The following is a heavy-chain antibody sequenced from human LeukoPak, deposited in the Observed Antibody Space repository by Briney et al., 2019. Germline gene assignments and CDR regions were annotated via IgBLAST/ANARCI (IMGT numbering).Heavy chain of an antibody. D-gene: IGHD3-10*01. V-gene: IGHV5-51*01. J-gene: IGHJ4*02. CDR1: GYSFTSYW. CDR2: IYPGGSDT. CDR3: ARLGAMVRGVKDYFDY. Sequence: GEPLKISCQGSGYSFTSYWIGWVRQMPGKGLEWMGNIYPGGSDTRYSPSFQGQVTISADKSISTAYLQWSSLRSSDTAMYYCARLGAMVRGVKDYFDYWGQGTLVTVSS.